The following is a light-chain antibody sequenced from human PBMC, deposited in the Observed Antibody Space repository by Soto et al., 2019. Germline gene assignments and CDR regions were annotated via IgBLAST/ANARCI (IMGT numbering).Light chain of an antibody. CDR3: QQRSNWPPRFT. CDR2: DAS. CDR1: QSVSSY. Sequence: EIVLPQSPATLSLSPGERATLSCRASQSVSSYLAWYQQKPGQAPRLLIYDASNRATGIPARFSGSGSGTDFTLTISSLEPEDVSVYYCQQRSNWPPRFTFGPGTKVYIK. J-gene: IGKJ3*01. V-gene: IGKV3-11*01.